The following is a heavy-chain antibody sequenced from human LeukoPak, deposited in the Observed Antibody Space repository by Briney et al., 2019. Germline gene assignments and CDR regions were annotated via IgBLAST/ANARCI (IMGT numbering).Heavy chain of an antibody. CDR2: ISAYNGNT. CDR1: GYTFTSYG. D-gene: IGHD4-17*01. J-gene: IGHJ6*04. CDR3: ARSGEDYGDQKRRVYYYGMDV. V-gene: IGHV1-18*04. Sequence: ASVKVSCKASGYTFTSYGISWVRQAPGQGLEWMGWISAYNGNTNYAQKLQGRVTITTDTSTSTAYMELRSLRSDDTAVYYCARSGEDYGDQKRRVYYYGMDVWGKGTTVTVS.